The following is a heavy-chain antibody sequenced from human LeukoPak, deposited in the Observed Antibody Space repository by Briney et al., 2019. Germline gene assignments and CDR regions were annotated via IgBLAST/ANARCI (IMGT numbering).Heavy chain of an antibody. D-gene: IGHD1-26*01. Sequence: SETLSLTCSVSGSSLSSYYWDWLRQSPGKGLEWIGYISDTGKNDAHPSLKSRVSISLDMSKKQFSLRLRSVTAADSDVYYCATGYYEPFATWGPGILVTVSS. CDR2: ISDTGKN. J-gene: IGHJ5*02. CDR3: ATGYYEPFAT. CDR1: GSSLSSYY. V-gene: IGHV4-59*01.